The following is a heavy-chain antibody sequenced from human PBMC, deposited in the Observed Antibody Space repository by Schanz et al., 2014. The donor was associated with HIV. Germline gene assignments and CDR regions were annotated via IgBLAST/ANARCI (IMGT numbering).Heavy chain of an antibody. CDR1: GYTFISFG. Sequence: QVQLVQSGAEVKKPGASVKVSCKASGYTFISFGISWVRQAPGQGLEWMGIINPSGGRTNYAQKFQGRVSMTADTSTSTVYMELRSLRSEDTAVYYCARDLGGDFWSSQGGLDPWGQGTLVTVSS. CDR3: ARDLGGDFWSSQGGLDP. D-gene: IGHD3-3*01. V-gene: IGHV1-46*01. CDR2: INPSGGRT. J-gene: IGHJ5*02.